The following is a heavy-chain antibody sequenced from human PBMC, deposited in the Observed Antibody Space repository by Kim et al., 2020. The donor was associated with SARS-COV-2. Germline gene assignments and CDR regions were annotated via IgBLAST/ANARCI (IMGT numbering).Heavy chain of an antibody. CDR3: ARDDLRFDY. CDR2: GGT. Sequence: GGTDYAQKFRGRVTITRDTSISTAYMDLSSLRSDETAVFYCARDDLRFDYWGQGTLVTVSS. J-gene: IGHJ4*02. V-gene: IGHV1-2*02.